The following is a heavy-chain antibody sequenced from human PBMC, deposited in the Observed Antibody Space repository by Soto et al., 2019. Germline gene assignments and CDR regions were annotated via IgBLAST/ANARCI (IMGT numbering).Heavy chain of an antibody. Sequence: GGSLRLSCTTSGFTFGAYALSWFRQAPGKGLEWVGFSRSKGYGGTTEFAASVRGRFTISRDDSNSIAYLQMNSLKTEDTAVYYCTRGMYTAYETAPLFFDFWGQGTLVTSPQ. D-gene: IGHD5-12*01. CDR2: SRSKGYGGTT. V-gene: IGHV3-49*03. CDR1: GFTFGAYA. CDR3: TRGMYTAYETAPLFFDF. J-gene: IGHJ4*02.